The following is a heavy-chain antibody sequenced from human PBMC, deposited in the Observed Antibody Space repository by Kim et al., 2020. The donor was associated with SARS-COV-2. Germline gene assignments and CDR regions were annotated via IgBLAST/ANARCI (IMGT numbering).Heavy chain of an antibody. CDR1: GFTFSNAW. V-gene: IGHV3-15*01. J-gene: IGHJ6*02. D-gene: IGHD3-9*01. CDR3: TTDGDILTGTSMDV. Sequence: GGSLRLSCAASGFTFSNAWMSWVRQAPGKGLEWVGRIKSNSDGGTTDYAAPVKARFTISRDDSKNPLYLQMNSLKTEDAAVYYCTTDGDILTGTSMDVWGQGTTVTVSS. CDR2: IKSNSDGGTT.